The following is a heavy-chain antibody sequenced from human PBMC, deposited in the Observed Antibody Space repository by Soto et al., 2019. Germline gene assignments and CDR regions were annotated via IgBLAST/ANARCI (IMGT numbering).Heavy chain of an antibody. J-gene: IGHJ5*02. CDR1: GFTVNNFG. D-gene: IGHD2-15*01. V-gene: IGHV3-30*18. Sequence: LILSCAASGFTVNNFGMHWVRQAPGKGPEWVAMISHDGTAKYYADSVKGRFTISRDNSKNTLYLQMNNLRTEDTAVYYCAKDVGSGGWYNSFDPWGKGTLVTLSS. CDR3: AKDVGSGGWYNSFDP. CDR2: ISHDGTAK.